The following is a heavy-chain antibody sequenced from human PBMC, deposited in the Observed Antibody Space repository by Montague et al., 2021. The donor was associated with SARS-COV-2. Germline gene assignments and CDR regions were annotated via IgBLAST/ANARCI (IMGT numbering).Heavy chain of an antibody. Sequence: SETLSLTCTVSGGSISSSSYYWGWIRQPPGKGLEWIGSIYYSGSTYYNPSLKSRVTISVDTSKNQFSLKLSSVTAADTAVYYCARQHAGYCSGGSCYWGAYSDYWGQGTLVTVSS. V-gene: IGHV4-39*01. CDR2: IYYSGST. D-gene: IGHD2-15*01. J-gene: IGHJ4*02. CDR3: ARQHAGYCSGGSCYWGAYSDY. CDR1: GGSISSSSYY.